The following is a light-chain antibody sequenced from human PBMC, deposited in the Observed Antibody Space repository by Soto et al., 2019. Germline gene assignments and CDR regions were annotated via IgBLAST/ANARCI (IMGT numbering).Light chain of an antibody. CDR2: DAS. V-gene: IGKV3-11*01. Sequence: EIVLTQSPATLSLSPGERATLSCRASQSVSSYLAWYQQKPGQAPRLLIYDASNRATGIPARFSGSGSGTDFTLTISSLEPEDFAVYYCRQRSNWPPLTFGRGTKVEIK. CDR3: RQRSNWPPLT. CDR1: QSVSSY. J-gene: IGKJ4*01.